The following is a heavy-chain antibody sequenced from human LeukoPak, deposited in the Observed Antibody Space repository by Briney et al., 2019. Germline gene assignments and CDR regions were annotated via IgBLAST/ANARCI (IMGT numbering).Heavy chain of an antibody. V-gene: IGHV3-30*04. Sequence: GRSLRLSCAASGFTFSSYAMHWVRQAPGKGLEWVAVISYDGINKYYADSVKGRFTISRDNSKNTLHLQLNSLRAEDTSVYYCARCSDTDCYDYWGQGTLVTVSS. CDR3: ARCSDTDCYDY. CDR2: ISYDGINK. CDR1: GFTFSSYA. D-gene: IGHD2-15*01. J-gene: IGHJ4*02.